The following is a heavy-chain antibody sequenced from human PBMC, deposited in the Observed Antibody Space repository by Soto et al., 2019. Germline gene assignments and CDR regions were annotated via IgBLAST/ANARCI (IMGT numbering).Heavy chain of an antibody. Sequence: SETLSLTCAVSGYSISSGYYWGWIRQPPGKGLEWIGSIYHSGSTYYNPSLKSRVTISVDTSKNQFSLKLSSVTAADTAVYYCARELGYYDFWSGPFDPWGQGTLVTVSS. CDR3: ARELGYYDFWSGPFDP. J-gene: IGHJ5*02. D-gene: IGHD3-3*01. CDR1: GYSISSGYY. V-gene: IGHV4-38-2*02. CDR2: IYHSGST.